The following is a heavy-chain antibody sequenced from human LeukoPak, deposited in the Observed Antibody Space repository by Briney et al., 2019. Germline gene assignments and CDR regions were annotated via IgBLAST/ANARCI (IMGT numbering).Heavy chain of an antibody. CDR1: GFTFSSYG. J-gene: IGHJ4*02. D-gene: IGHD5-18*01. CDR2: ISYDGSNK. V-gene: IGHV3-30*18. Sequence: GGSLRLSCAASGFTFSSYGMHWVRQAPGKGLEWVAVISYDGSNKYYADSVKGRFTISRDNSKNTLYLQMNSLRAEDTAVYYCAKDSPRIQLWRYFDYWGQGTLVTVSS. CDR3: AKDSPRIQLWRYFDY.